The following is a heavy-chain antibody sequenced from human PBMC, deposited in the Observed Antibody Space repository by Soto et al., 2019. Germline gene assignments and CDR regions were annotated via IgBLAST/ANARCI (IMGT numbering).Heavy chain of an antibody. CDR3: ARDQVRGNFYYGMDV. V-gene: IGHV1-2*04. CDR2: IDPNSGGT. Sequence: ASVKVSCKASGYTFTGYYMHWVRQAPGQGLEWMGWIDPNSGGTNYAQKFQGWDTMTRDTSISTAYMELSRLRSDDTAVYYCARDQVRGNFYYGMDVWGQGTTVTVSS. D-gene: IGHD3-10*01. CDR1: GYTFTGYY. J-gene: IGHJ6*02.